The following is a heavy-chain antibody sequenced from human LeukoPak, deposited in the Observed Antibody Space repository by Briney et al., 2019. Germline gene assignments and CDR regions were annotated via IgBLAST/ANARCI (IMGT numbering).Heavy chain of an antibody. CDR2: LYSYGTT. J-gene: IGHJ4*02. D-gene: IGHD6-13*01. V-gene: IGHV3-53*01. CDR3: ARGPLIAAAGTW. CDR1: GLSVSSNF. Sequence: GGSLRLSCAPSGLSVSSNFMSWVRQVPGKGLEWVATLYSYGTTYYADSVKGRFTISRDNSKNTLYLQMNSLRAEDTALYYCARGPLIAAAGTWWGQGTLVTVSS.